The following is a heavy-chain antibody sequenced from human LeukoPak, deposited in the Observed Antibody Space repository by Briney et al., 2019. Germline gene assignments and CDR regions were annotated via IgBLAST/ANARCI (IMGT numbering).Heavy chain of an antibody. V-gene: IGHV1-2*02. D-gene: IGHD6-13*01. CDR1: GYTFTGYY. CDR2: INPNSGGT. Sequence: GASVKVSCKASGYTFTGYYMHWLRQAPGQGLEWMGWINPNSGGTNYAQKFQGRVTMTRDTSISTAYMELSGLRSDDTAVYYCARGSKQPRAAAHDYWGQGTLVTVSS. CDR3: ARGSKQPRAAAHDY. J-gene: IGHJ4*02.